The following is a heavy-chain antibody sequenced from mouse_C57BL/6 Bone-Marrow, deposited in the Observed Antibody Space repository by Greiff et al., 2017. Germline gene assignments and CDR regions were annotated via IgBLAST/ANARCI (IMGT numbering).Heavy chain of an antibody. Sequence: ESGPGLVKPSQSLSLTCSVTGYSITSGYYWNWIRQFPGNKLEWMGYISYDGSNNYNPSLKNRISITRDTSKNQFFLKLNSVTTEDTATYYCASLYYDYDGGGYYFDYWGQGITLTVSS. CDR2: ISYDGSN. J-gene: IGHJ2*01. D-gene: IGHD2-4*01. CDR1: GYSITSGYY. V-gene: IGHV3-6*01. CDR3: ASLYYDYDGGGYYFDY.